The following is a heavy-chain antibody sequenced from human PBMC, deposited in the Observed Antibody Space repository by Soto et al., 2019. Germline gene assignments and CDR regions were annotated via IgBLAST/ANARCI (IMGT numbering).Heavy chain of an antibody. CDR2: IKSKTDGGTT. Sequence: GGSLRLSCAASGFTFSNAWMSWVRQAPGKGLEWVGRIKSKTDGGTTDYAAPVKGRFTISRDDSKNTLYLQMNSLKTEDTAVYYCTTDLPPFPGYSSHWAVFDYWGRGTL. CDR3: TTDLPPFPGYSSHWAVFDY. D-gene: IGHD6-19*01. J-gene: IGHJ4*02. CDR1: GFTFSNAW. V-gene: IGHV3-15*01.